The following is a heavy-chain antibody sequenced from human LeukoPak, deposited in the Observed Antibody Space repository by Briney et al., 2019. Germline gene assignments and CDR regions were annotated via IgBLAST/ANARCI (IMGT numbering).Heavy chain of an antibody. CDR3: ASHSSGWYEYYFDY. J-gene: IGHJ4*02. V-gene: IGHV1-2*02. CDR2: INPNSGGT. D-gene: IGHD6-19*01. CDR1: GYTFTVYY. Sequence: ASVKVSFTASGYTFTVYYMHWVRQAPGQGIEWMGWINPNSGGTNYAQKFQGRVTMTRDTSISTAYMELSRLRSDDTAVYYCASHSSGWYEYYFDYWGQGTLVTVSS.